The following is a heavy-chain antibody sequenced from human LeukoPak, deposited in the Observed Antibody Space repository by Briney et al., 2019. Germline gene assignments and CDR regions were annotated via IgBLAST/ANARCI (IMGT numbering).Heavy chain of an antibody. Sequence: ASVKVSCKASGYTFTGYYMHWVRQAPGQGLEWMGWINPNSGGTNYAQKFPGRVTMTRDTSISTAYMELSRLRSDDTAVYYCARDRWDIVVVPAAIEGGGAFDIWGQGTMVTVSS. CDR2: INPNSGGT. CDR3: ARDRWDIVVVPAAIEGGGAFDI. J-gene: IGHJ3*02. CDR1: GYTFTGYY. V-gene: IGHV1-2*02. D-gene: IGHD2-2*02.